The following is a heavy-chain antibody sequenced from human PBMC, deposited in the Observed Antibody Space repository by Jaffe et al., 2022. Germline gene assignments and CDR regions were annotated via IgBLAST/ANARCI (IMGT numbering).Heavy chain of an antibody. J-gene: IGHJ4*02. CDR1: GFTFDDYA. Sequence: EVQLVESGGGLVQPGRSLRLSCAASGFTFDDYAMHWVRQAPGKGLEWVSGISWNSGSIGYADSVKGRFTISRDNAKNSLYLQMNSLRAEDTALYYCAKDFNVDTAMVSNWGQGTLVTVSS. V-gene: IGHV3-9*01. CDR2: ISWNSGSI. CDR3: AKDFNVDTAMVSN. D-gene: IGHD5-18*01.